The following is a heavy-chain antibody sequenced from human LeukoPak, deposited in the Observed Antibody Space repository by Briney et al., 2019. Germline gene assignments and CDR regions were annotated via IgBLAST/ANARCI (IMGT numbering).Heavy chain of an antibody. J-gene: IGHJ4*02. CDR3: AKDGAGWTHYFDY. V-gene: IGHV3-33*06. Sequence: GGSLRLSCAASGFTFSSYGMHWVRQAPGKGLEWVAVIWYDRSNKYYADSVKGRFTISRDNSKNTLYLQMNSLRAEDTAVYYCAKDGAGWTHYFDYWGQGTLVTVSS. CDR2: IWYDRSNK. D-gene: IGHD2-15*01. CDR1: GFTFSSYG.